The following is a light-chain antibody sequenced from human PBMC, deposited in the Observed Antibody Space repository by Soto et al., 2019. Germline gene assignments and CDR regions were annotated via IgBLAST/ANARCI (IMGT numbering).Light chain of an antibody. Sequence: QSALTQPASVSGSPGQSITISCTGTSSDVGAYNYVSWFQQHPDKAPKLMIYEVSNRPSGVSNRFSGYKSGNAASLTISGLQAEDEAYYFCFSFTTSNTHVFGTGTKVTVL. CDR2: EVS. J-gene: IGLJ1*01. CDR3: FSFTTSNTHV. CDR1: SSDVGAYNY. V-gene: IGLV2-14*01.